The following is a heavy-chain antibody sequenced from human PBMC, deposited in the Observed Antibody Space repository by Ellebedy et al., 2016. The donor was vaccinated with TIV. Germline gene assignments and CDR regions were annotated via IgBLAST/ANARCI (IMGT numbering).Heavy chain of an antibody. CDR2: ISYDGSNK. D-gene: IGHD2-2*03. CDR1: GFTFSSYA. CDR3: ATHGYCSSTSCYLDY. Sequence: GESLKISCAASGFTFSSYAMSWVRQAPGKGLEWVAVISYDGSNKYYADSVKGRFTISRDNSKNTLYLQMNSLRAEDTAVYYCATHGYCSSTSCYLDYWGQGTLVTVSS. J-gene: IGHJ4*02. V-gene: IGHV3-30*03.